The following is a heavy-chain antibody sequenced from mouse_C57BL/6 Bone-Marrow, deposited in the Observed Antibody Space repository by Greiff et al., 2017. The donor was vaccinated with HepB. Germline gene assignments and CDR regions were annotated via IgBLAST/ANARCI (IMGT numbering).Heavy chain of an antibody. D-gene: IGHD1-1*01. CDR1: GFSLTSYG. Sequence: VKLMESGPGLVQPSQSLSITCTVSGFSLTSYGVHWVRQSPGKGLEWLGVLWSGGSTDYNAAFISRLSISKDTSKSQVFFKMNSLQADDTAIYYCARNWRGLLREYAMDYWGQGTSVTVSS. J-gene: IGHJ4*01. CDR3: ARNWRGLLREYAMDY. CDR2: LWSGGST. V-gene: IGHV2-2*01.